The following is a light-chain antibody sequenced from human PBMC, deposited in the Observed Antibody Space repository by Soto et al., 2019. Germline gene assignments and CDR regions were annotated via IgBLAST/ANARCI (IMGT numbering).Light chain of an antibody. CDR2: WAS. J-gene: IGKJ5*01. Sequence: DIVMTQSPDSLAVSLGERATINCKSSQSVLYSSTNKNYLAWYQQKAGQSPKLLIYWASTRESGVPDRFSGTGSGTDFTLTISSLQAEDVVVYYCQQYYSSPITFGQGTRLEIK. V-gene: IGKV4-1*01. CDR1: QSVLYSSTNKNY. CDR3: QQYYSSPIT.